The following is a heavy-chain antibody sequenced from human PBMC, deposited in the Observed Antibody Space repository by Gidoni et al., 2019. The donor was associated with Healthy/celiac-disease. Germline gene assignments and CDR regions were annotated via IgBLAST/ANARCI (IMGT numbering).Heavy chain of an antibody. CDR3: ARVAVAGINWFDP. J-gene: IGHJ5*02. V-gene: IGHV1-69*01. D-gene: IGHD6-19*01. CDR1: GAPSSSYA. Sequence: QVQLVHSGAAVRNPGSSVRVSCKPFGAPSSSYAISWVRQAPGQGLEWMGGIIPTFGTANYAQKFQGRVTITADESTSTAYMELSSLRSEDTAVYYCARVAVAGINWFDPWGQGTLVTVSS. CDR2: IIPTFGTA.